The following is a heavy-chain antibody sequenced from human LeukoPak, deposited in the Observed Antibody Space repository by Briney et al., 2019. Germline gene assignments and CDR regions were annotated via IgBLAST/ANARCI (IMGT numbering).Heavy chain of an antibody. D-gene: IGHD6-25*01. CDR2: ISSGGGTT. CDR3: VRASGWFDP. V-gene: IGHV3-64D*06. CDR1: GXTFSNYA. Sequence: GGSLRLSCSASGXTFSNYALHWVRQAPGKGLEYISAISSGGGTTYYADSVKGRFTISRDTSKNTLYLQMTSLKPEDTALYYCVRASGWFDPWGQGTLVTVSS. J-gene: IGHJ5*02.